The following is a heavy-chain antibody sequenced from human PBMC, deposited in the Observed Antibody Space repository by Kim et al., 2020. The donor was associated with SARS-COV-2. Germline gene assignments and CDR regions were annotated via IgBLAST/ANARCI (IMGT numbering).Heavy chain of an antibody. V-gene: IGHV3-48*02. CDR3: AREGLPAGMFIHTRGMDV. Sequence: GGSLRLSCADSGFTFSSYSMNWVRQAPGKGLEWVSYISSSSRTIYYADSVKGRFTISRDNAKNSLYLQMNSLRDEDTAVYYCAREGLPAGMFIHTRGMDVWGQGTTVTVSS. CDR2: ISSSSRTI. J-gene: IGHJ6*02. D-gene: IGHD2-2*01. CDR1: GFTFSSYS.